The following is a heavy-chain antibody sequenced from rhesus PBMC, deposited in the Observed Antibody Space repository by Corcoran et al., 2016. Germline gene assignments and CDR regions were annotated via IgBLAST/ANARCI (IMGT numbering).Heavy chain of an antibody. CDR2: CECKSANA. CDR3: ARGEGVRCYGDL. V-gene: IGHV4S9*01. CDR1: GGSISANYY. Sequence: QVHLQESGPGLVNPSEPLSLTCAASGGSISANYYCTLIRQPPGEGLRWIGHCECKSANAYYYPALRGRGTISKDTSKNQFFLKLTCVTAADTAVYYCARGEGVRCYGDLWGPGTPITISS. J-gene: IGHJ2*01. D-gene: IGHD2-39*01.